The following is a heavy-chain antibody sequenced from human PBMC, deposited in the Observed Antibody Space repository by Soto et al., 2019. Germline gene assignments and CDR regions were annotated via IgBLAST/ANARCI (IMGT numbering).Heavy chain of an antibody. Sequence: GGSLRLSCAASGFTFSSYSMNWVRQAPGKGLEWVSYISSSSSTIYYADSVKGRFTISRDNAKNSLYLQMNSLRAEDTAVYYCARDSRKNYYYYYYMDVWGKGTTVTVSS. CDR2: ISSSSSTI. V-gene: IGHV3-48*01. CDR3: ARDSRKNYYYYYYMDV. J-gene: IGHJ6*03. D-gene: IGHD6-13*01. CDR1: GFTFSSYS.